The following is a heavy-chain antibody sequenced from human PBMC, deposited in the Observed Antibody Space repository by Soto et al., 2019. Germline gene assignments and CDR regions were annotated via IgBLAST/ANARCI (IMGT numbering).Heavy chain of an antibody. CDR3: ARRGAVITVGWFDP. CDR1: GCPTSSSSYY. V-gene: IGHV4-39*01. Sequence: SETRSPTFSGSGCPTSSSSYYWGWIRQPPGKGLEWIGSIYYSGSTYYNPSLKSRVTISVDTSKNQFSLKLSSVTAADTAVYYCARRGAVITVGWFDPWGQG. D-gene: IGHD3-16*01. CDR2: IYYSGST. J-gene: IGHJ5*02.